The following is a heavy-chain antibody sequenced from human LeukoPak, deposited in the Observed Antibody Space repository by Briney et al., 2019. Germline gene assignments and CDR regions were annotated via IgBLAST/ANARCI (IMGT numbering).Heavy chain of an antibody. V-gene: IGHV4-31*03. Sequence: PSETLSLTCTVSGGSLSSGGYYWSWIRQHPGKGLEWIRYIYYSGSTYYNPSLKSRVTISVDTSKNRFSLKLSSVTAADTAVYYCASVLMPSGYYDSSGYYVGWFDPWGQGTLVTVSS. J-gene: IGHJ5*02. CDR3: ASVLMPSGYYDSSGYYVGWFDP. CDR2: IYYSGST. CDR1: GGSLSSGGYY. D-gene: IGHD3-22*01.